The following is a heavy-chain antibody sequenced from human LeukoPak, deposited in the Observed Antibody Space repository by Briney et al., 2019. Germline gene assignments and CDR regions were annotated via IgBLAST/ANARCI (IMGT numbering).Heavy chain of an antibody. CDR2: ISYDGTNK. V-gene: IGHV3-30*18. J-gene: IGHJ4*02. D-gene: IGHD6-13*01. CDR1: GFTFSSYG. CDR3: AKGGYSSRNNQPTRPDY. Sequence: HPGRSLRLSCAASGFTFSSYGMHWVRQAPGKGLEWVAVISYDGTNKYYADSVKGRFTISRDNSKNTLYLQMNSLRAEDTAVYYCAKGGYSSRNNQPTRPDYWGQGTLVTVSS.